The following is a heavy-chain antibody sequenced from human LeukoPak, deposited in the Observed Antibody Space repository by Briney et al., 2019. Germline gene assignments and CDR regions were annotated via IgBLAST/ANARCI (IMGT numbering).Heavy chain of an antibody. Sequence: GESLKISCKGSGYSFTSYWIGWVRQMPGKGLEWMGIIYPGDSDTRYSPSFQGQVTILADKSISTAYLQWSSLRASDTAMYYCARHVGNDWSHFDYWGQGTLVTVSS. V-gene: IGHV5-51*01. CDR1: GYSFTSYW. D-gene: IGHD3-9*01. CDR3: ARHVGNDWSHFDY. J-gene: IGHJ4*02. CDR2: IYPGDSDT.